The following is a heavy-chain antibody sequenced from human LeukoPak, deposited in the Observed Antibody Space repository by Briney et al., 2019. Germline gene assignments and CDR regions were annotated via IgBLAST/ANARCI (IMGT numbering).Heavy chain of an antibody. CDR1: GFTFSSYS. Sequence: GGSLRLSCAASGFTFSSYSMNWVRQAPGKGLEWVSSICSTSRCIFYADSVKGRFTISRDNAKNSLYLQMNSLRSEDTAVYYCARGESGWLQLIYPPYYFDYWGQGTLVTVSS. D-gene: IGHD5-24*01. J-gene: IGHJ4*02. CDR2: ICSTSRCI. CDR3: ARGESGWLQLIYPPYYFDY. V-gene: IGHV3-21*04.